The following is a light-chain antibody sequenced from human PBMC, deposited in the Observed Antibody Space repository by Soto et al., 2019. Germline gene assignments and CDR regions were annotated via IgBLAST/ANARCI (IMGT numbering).Light chain of an antibody. J-gene: IGLJ3*02. V-gene: IGLV2-23*01. CDR2: EGT. Sequence: QSVLTQPVSVSGSPGQSITVSCTGTSSDVGAYNLVSWYQQHPGKAPRLIIYEGTKRPSGISDRFSGSKSDNTASLTISGLRAEDEAHYHCCSYAGSRTFVFGGGTKLTVL. CDR3: CSYAGSRTFV. CDR1: SSDVGAYNL.